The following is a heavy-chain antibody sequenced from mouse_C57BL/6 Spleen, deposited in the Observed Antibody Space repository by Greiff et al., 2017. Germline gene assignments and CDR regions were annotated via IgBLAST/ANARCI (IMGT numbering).Heavy chain of an antibody. CDR2: IYPGDGDT. J-gene: IGHJ3*01. Sequence: QVQLQQSGAELVKPGASVKISCKASGYAFSSYWMNWVKQRPGKGLEWIGQIYPGDGDTNYTGKFKGKATLTADKSSSTAYMQLSSLTSEDSAVYFCARTTTVVARGFAYWGQGTLVTVSA. CDR1: GYAFSSYW. V-gene: IGHV1-80*01. D-gene: IGHD1-1*01. CDR3: ARTTTVVARGFAY.